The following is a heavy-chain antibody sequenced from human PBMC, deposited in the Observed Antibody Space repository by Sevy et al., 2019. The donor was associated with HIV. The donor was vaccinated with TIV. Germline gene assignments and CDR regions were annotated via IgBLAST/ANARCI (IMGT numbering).Heavy chain of an antibody. J-gene: IGHJ2*01. Sequence: GGSLRLSCVASEFTLSSYSMNWVRQAPGKGLEWISSISSSSAAIYYADSVRGRFTISRDNSKNTLYLQVNSLRVEDTAVYYCAKHYIHDIADGWYFDLWGRGTLVTVSS. D-gene: IGHD6-13*01. CDR2: ISSSSAAI. V-gene: IGHV3-21*04. CDR3: AKHYIHDIADGWYFDL. CDR1: EFTLSSYS.